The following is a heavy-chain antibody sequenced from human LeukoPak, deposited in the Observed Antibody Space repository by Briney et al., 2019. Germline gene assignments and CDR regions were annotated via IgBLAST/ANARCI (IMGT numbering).Heavy chain of an antibody. CDR2: IYYSGST. J-gene: IGHJ5*02. CDR3: ARDPLPDIVVVPAALRGGWFDP. CDR1: GGSISSYY. Sequence: SETLSLTCTVSGGSISSYYWSWLRQPPGKGLEWIGYIYYSGSTNYNPSLKSRVTISVDTSKNQFSLKLSSVTAADTAVYYCARDPLPDIVVVPAALRGGWFDPWGQGTLVTVSS. D-gene: IGHD2-2*01. V-gene: IGHV4-59*01.